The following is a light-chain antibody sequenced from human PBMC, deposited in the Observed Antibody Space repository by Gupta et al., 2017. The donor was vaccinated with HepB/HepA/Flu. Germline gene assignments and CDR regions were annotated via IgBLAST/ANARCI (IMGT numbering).Light chain of an antibody. CDR2: KVS. J-gene: IGKJ1*01. V-gene: IGKV1-5*03. CDR1: QSVSSY. Sequence: DIQMTQSPSALSTSVGGRVTITCRANQSVSSYLAWFQQKPGKAPKLLIYKVSTLESGVPSGFSGSGSGTEFTLTISSLQPDDFATYYCQQYRSYPRTFGQGTKVDVK. CDR3: QQYRSYPRT.